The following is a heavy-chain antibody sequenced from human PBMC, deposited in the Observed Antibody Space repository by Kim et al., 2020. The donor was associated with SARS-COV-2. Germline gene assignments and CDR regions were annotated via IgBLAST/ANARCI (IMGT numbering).Heavy chain of an antibody. Sequence: GGSLRLSCAASGFTFSSYAMHWVRQAPGKGLEWVAVISYDGSNKYYADSVKGRFTISRDNSKNTLYLQMNSLRAEDTAVYYCARSPQLLSDFDYWGQGTLVTVSS. D-gene: IGHD2-2*01. V-gene: IGHV3-30-3*01. CDR2: ISYDGSNK. J-gene: IGHJ4*02. CDR3: ARSPQLLSDFDY. CDR1: GFTFSSYA.